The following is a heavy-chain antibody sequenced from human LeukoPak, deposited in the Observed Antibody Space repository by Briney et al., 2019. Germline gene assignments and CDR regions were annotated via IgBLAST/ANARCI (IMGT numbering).Heavy chain of an antibody. CDR1: GFTVSSNY. V-gene: IGHV3-53*01. CDR2: IYSGGST. CDR3: ARDGGVRSFDP. D-gene: IGHD3-16*01. Sequence: GGSLRLSCAASGFTVSSNYMSWVRQAPGKGLEWVSVIYSGGSTYYADSVKGRFTISRDNSKNTLYLQMNSLRAEDTAVNYCARDGGVRSFDPWGQGTLVTVSS. J-gene: IGHJ5*02.